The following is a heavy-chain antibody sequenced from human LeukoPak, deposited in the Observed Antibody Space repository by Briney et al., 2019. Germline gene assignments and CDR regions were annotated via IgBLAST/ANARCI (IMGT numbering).Heavy chain of an antibody. CDR1: GFTFSSYS. Sequence: PGGSLRLSCAASGFTFSSYSMNWVRQAPGKGLEWVSSISSSSSYIYYADSVKGRFTISRDNAKNSLYLQMNSLRAEDTAVYYCARDQGGGSPLFDYWGQGTLVTVSS. CDR2: ISSSSSYI. J-gene: IGHJ4*02. D-gene: IGHD1-26*01. V-gene: IGHV3-21*01. CDR3: ARDQGGGSPLFDY.